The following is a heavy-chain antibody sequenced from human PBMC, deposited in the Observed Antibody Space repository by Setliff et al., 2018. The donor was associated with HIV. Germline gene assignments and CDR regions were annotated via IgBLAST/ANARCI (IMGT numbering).Heavy chain of an antibody. Sequence: SETLSLTCTVSGDFFSSDYYWGWIRQSPGKGLEWIGSFYEIGYTYYNPSLKSRVTISVGASKSQFSLNLTSVTVADTAIYYCAGYTTAWFAPYWGQGTLVTVSS. CDR1: GDFFSSDYY. V-gene: IGHV4-38-2*02. CDR3: AGYTTAWFAPY. J-gene: IGHJ4*02. D-gene: IGHD6-19*01. CDR2: FYEIGYT.